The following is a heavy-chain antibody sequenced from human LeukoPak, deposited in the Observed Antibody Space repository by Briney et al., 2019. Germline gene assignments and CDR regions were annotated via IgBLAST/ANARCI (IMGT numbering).Heavy chain of an antibody. CDR3: ARGVVIAVAGTEYFQH. Sequence: GAAVTLSCKASGGTFSSYAISWVRQSPGQGLEWMGRIIPILGIANYAQKFQGRVTITADKSTSTAYMELSSLRSEDTAVYYCARGVVIAVAGTEYFQHWGQGTLVTVSS. V-gene: IGHV1-69*04. CDR2: IIPILGIA. CDR1: GGTFSSYA. D-gene: IGHD6-19*01. J-gene: IGHJ1*01.